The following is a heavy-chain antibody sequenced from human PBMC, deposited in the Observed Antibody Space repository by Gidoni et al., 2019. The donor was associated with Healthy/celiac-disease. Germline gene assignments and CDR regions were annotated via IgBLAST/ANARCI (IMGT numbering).Heavy chain of an antibody. D-gene: IGHD1-20*01. CDR1: GGTFSSYT. Sequence: QVQLVQSGAEVKKPGSSVKVACKASGGTFSSYTISWVRQAPGQGLEWMGRIIPILGIANYAQKVQGRVTITADKSTSTAYMELSSLRSEDTAVYYCACGITGTTFDPWGQGTLVTVSS. CDR2: IIPILGIA. CDR3: ACGITGTTFDP. J-gene: IGHJ5*02. V-gene: IGHV1-69*02.